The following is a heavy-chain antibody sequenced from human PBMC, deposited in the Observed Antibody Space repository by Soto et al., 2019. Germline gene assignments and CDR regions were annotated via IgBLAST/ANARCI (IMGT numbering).Heavy chain of an antibody. CDR3: ARQGMMTRPEYGMDV. D-gene: IGHD3-16*01. V-gene: IGHV5-10-1*01. CDR1: GYSFTSYW. J-gene: IGHJ6*04. CDR2: IDPSDSYT. Sequence: GESLKISCKGSGYSFTSYWISWVRQMPGKGLEWMGRIDPSDSYTNYSPSFQGHVTISADKSISTAYLQWSSLKASDTAMYYCARQGMMTRPEYGMDVWGEGTTVTVSS.